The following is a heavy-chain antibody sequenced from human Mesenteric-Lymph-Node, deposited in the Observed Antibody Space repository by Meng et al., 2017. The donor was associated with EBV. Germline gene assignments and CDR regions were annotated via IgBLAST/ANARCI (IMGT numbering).Heavy chain of an antibody. V-gene: IGHV4-39*07. CDR2: FYYTGST. CDR3: ARSISSGYSSWFDP. Sequence: LQGSGPGLVKPSETLSLPCTFSGGSLSSNDYYWGWIRQPPGKGLDWIGYFYYTGSTYYNPSLKSRVTISVDTSKNQFSLKLSSVTAADTAVYFCARSISSGYSSWFDPWGQGTLVTVSS. CDR1: GGSLSSNDYY. D-gene: IGHD3-22*01. J-gene: IGHJ5*02.